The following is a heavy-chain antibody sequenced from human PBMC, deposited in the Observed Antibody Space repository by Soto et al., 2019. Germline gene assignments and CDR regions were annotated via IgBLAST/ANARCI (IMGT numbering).Heavy chain of an antibody. CDR2: MYSGGST. V-gene: IGHV3-53*01. J-gene: IGHJ3*01. CDR3: TQLGAFDV. D-gene: IGHD3-16*01. Sequence: EVQLVESGGALIQPGGSLILSCAASGFTVSNNYISWVRQAPGKGLEWVSLMYSGGSTHYANSVKGRLTISRDGSKNTVYLQMKSLRAEDTAVYYCTQLGAFDVWGQGTMVTVSS. CDR1: GFTVSNNY.